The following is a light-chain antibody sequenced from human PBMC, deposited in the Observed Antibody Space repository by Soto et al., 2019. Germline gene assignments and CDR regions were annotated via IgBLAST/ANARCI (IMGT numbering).Light chain of an antibody. V-gene: IGKV4-1*01. CDR2: WAS. CDR3: QQYYTTPLT. J-gene: IGKJ1*01. Sequence: DIVMTQSPDSLAVSLGERATINCKSSQSVLYSSNNKNYLAWYQQKPGQPPKLLIYWASTRDSGVPDRFSGGGSGTDFTLTISSLQADDVAVYYCQQYYTTPLTFGQGTKV. CDR1: QSVLYSSNNKNY.